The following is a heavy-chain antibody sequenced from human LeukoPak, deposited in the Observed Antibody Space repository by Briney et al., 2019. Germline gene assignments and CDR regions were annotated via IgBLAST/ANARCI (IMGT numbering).Heavy chain of an antibody. J-gene: IGHJ4*02. CDR2: IYYSGST. CDR3: ARTGMTHFYYFDY. Sequence: SETLSLTCTVSGGSISSYYWSWIRQPPGKGLEWIGYIYYSGSTYFNPSLKSRLTISVDTSKNQFSLKLSSVTAADTAVYYCARTGMTHFYYFDYWGQGTLVTVSS. CDR1: GGSISSYY. V-gene: IGHV4-59*08.